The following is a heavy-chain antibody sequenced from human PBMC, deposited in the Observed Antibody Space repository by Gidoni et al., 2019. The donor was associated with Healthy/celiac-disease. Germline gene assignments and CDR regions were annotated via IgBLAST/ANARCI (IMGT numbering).Heavy chain of an antibody. CDR3: AGGVVAFDI. CDR1: GFTFSSYS. J-gene: IGHJ3*02. V-gene: IGHV3-48*01. Sequence: EVQLVESGGGLVQPGGSLRLSCAASGFTFSSYSMTWVRQAPGKGLEWVSYISSSSSTIYYADSVNGRFTISRDNAKNSLYLQMNSLRAEDTAVYYCAGGVVAFDIWGQGTMVTVSS. CDR2: ISSSSSTI. D-gene: IGHD3-22*01.